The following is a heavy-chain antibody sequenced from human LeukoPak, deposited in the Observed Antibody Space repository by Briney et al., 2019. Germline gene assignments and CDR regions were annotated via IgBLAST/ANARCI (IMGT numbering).Heavy chain of an antibody. Sequence: PSETLSLTCTVSGDSISSSSYYWGWIRQPPGKGLEWIGSIYYSGNTNYNPSLKSRVTISVDTSKNQFSLKLSSVTAADTAVYYCARDGHYYDSSGYYTVDAFDIWGQGTMVTVSS. D-gene: IGHD3-22*01. CDR2: IYYSGNT. J-gene: IGHJ3*02. V-gene: IGHV4-39*07. CDR1: GDSISSSSYY. CDR3: ARDGHYYDSSGYYTVDAFDI.